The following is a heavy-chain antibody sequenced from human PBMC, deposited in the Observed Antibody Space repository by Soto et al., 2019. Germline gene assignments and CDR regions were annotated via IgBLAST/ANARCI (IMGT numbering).Heavy chain of an antibody. D-gene: IGHD3-3*01. CDR3: ARGEVRFLEWLSYGMDV. CDR2: MNPNSGNT. V-gene: IGHV1-8*01. Sequence: GASVKVSCKASGYTFTSYDINWVRQATGQGLEWMGWMNPNSGNTGYAQKFQGRVTMTRNTSISTAYMELSSLRSEDTAVYYCARGEVRFLEWLSYGMDVWGQGTTVTVSS. CDR1: GYTFTSYD. J-gene: IGHJ6*02.